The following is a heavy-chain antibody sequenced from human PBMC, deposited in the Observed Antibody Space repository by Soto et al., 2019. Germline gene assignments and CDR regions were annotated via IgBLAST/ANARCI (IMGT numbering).Heavy chain of an antibody. CDR1: GFTFSSYG. CDR3: AREIKEQLVRGRLSYYSMDV. V-gene: IGHV3-33*01. D-gene: IGHD6-13*01. Sequence: QVQLVESGGGVVQPGRSLRLSCAASGFTFSSYGMHWVRQAPGKGLEWVAVIWYDGSNKYYADSVKGRFTISRDNSKNTLYLQMNSLRAADTAVYYCAREIKEQLVRGRLSYYSMDVWGKGTTVTVSS. CDR2: IWYDGSNK. J-gene: IGHJ6*03.